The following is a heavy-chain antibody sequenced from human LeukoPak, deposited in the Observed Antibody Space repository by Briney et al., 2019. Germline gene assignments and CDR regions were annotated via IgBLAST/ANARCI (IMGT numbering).Heavy chain of an antibody. CDR3: TRDSIYGDYGY. J-gene: IGHJ4*02. V-gene: IGHV3-49*04. CDR2: IRSKAYGGTT. D-gene: IGHD4-17*01. Sequence: GGSLRLSCTASGFTFGDYAMSWVRQAPGKGLEWVGFIRSKAYGGTTEYAASVKGRFTISRDDSKSIAYLQMNSLKTEDTAVYYCTRDSIYGDYGYWGQGTLVTVSS. CDR1: GFTFGDYA.